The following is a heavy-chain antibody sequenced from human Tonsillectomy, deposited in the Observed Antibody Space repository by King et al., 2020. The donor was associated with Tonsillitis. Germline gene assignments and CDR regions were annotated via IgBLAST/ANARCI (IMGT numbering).Heavy chain of an antibody. V-gene: IGHV4-34*01. CDR3: ARVLPVNYDYVWGSRRNSRATFDY. J-gene: IGHJ4*02. CDR1: GGSFSDYY. CDR2: INHSGST. Sequence: VQLQQWGAGLLKPSETLSLTCAVYGGSFSDYYWSWIRQPPGKGLEWIGEINHSGSTNYNPSLKSRVTISVDTSKNQFSLRLSSVTAADTAVYYCARVLPVNYDYVWGSRRNSRATFDYWGQGTLVTVSS. D-gene: IGHD3-16*01.